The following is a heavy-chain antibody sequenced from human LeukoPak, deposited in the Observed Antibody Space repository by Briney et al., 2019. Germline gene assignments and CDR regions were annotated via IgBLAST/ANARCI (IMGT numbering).Heavy chain of an antibody. J-gene: IGHJ3*02. Sequence: GGSLRLSCAASGFTFSSYEMVWVRQAPGKGLEWVSYISSSGSTIYYADSVKGRFTISRDNAKNSLYLQMNSLRAEDTAVYYCAREGLGIVVVPAVTHDAFDIWGQGTMVTVSS. CDR3: AREGLGIVVVPAVTHDAFDI. CDR1: GFTFSSYE. V-gene: IGHV3-48*03. CDR2: ISSSGSTI. D-gene: IGHD2-2*03.